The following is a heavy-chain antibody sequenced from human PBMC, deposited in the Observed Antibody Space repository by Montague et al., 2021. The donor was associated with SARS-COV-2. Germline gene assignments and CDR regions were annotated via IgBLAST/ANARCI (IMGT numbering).Heavy chain of an antibody. V-gene: IGHV4-39*07. CDR2: IYYTGST. Sequence: SETLSLTCTVSGGSISSSSYYWGWIRQPPGKGLEWIGSIYYTGSTYYNPSLKSRVTISVDTSKNQCSLKLSSVTAADTAVYYCARDTRIAMLVVVTRYGLDVWGQGTTVTVSS. CDR3: ARDTRIAMLVVVTRYGLDV. CDR1: GGSISSSSYY. J-gene: IGHJ6*02. D-gene: IGHD3-22*01.